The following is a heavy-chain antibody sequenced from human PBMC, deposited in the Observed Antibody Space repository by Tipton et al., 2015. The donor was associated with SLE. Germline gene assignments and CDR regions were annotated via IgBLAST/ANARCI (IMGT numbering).Heavy chain of an antibody. D-gene: IGHD5-24*01. V-gene: IGHV1-69*01. CDR2: IIPLFGAA. Sequence: QLVQSGAEVKKPGSSVKVSCKASGGTFSSYAISWVRQAPGQGLEWMGGIIPLFGAASYAQKFQGTVTITTDESTSTAYMELRSLRSEDTAVYFCARSRDGYNRVDYWGQGTLVTVSS. CDR1: GGTFSSYA. J-gene: IGHJ4*02. CDR3: ARSRDGYNRVDY.